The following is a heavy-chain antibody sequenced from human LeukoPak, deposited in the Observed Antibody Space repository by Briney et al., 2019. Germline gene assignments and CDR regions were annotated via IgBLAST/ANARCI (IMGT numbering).Heavy chain of an antibody. J-gene: IGHJ6*02. CDR3: ARDGSGWSRDV. Sequence: GGSLRLSCAASGFTFSVYSMSWIREAPEKGLEWVSSISSTTYTYYADSVKGRFTISRDNSKNSLYLQMNSLTAEDTALYYCARDGSGWSRDVWGQGTTVTVSS. V-gene: IGHV3-21*01. D-gene: IGHD6-19*01. CDR2: ISSTTYT. CDR1: GFTFSVYS.